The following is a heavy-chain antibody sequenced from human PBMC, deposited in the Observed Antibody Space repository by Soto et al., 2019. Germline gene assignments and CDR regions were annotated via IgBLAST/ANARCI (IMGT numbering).Heavy chain of an antibody. CDR1: GFTFSSYS. CDR3: ARDRSSRFYYDSSGGSDY. V-gene: IGHV3-21*01. J-gene: IGHJ4*02. Sequence: PGGSLRLSCATSGFTFSSYSMNWVRQAPGKGLEWVSSIGSSSSYIYYADSVKGRFTISRDNAKNSLYLQMNSLRAEDTAVYYCARDRSSRFYYDSSGGSDYWGQGTLVTVSS. D-gene: IGHD3-22*01. CDR2: IGSSSSYI.